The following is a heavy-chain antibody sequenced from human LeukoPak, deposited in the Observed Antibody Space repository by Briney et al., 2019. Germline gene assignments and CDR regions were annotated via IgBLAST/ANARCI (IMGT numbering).Heavy chain of an antibody. CDR2: IYYSGST. V-gene: IGHV4-59*01. J-gene: IGHJ4*02. Sequence: SETLSLTCTVSGGSISSYYWSWIRQPPGKGLEWIGYIYYSGSTNYNPSLKSRVTISVDTSENQFSLKLSSVTAADTAVYYCARSYSSGWYIDYWGQGTLVTVSS. CDR1: GGSISSYY. CDR3: ARSYSSGWYIDY. D-gene: IGHD6-19*01.